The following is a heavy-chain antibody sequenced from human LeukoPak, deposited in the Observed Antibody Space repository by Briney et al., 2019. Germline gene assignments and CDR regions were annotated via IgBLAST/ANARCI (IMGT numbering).Heavy chain of an antibody. CDR2: IIPILGIA. Sequence: ASVKVSCKASGGTFSSYAISWVRQAPGQGLEWMGRIIPILGIANYAQKFQGRVTITADKSTSTAYVELSSLRSEDTAVYYCAKQSRIVVVITTGDYWGQGTLVTVSS. CDR3: AKQSRIVVVITTGDY. CDR1: GGTFSSYA. J-gene: IGHJ4*02. D-gene: IGHD3-22*01. V-gene: IGHV1-69*04.